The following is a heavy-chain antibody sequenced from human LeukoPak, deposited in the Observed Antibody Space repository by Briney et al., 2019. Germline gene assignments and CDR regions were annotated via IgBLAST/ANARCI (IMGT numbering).Heavy chain of an antibody. CDR1: GLTFSNYS. J-gene: IGHJ4*02. CDR3: ARGGTSFDY. Sequence: GGSLRLSCAASGLTFSNYSMNWDRQALGKGLEWVSSISSSSSYIYYADSVKGRFTISRDNAKNSLYQQMNSLRAEDTAVYYCARGGTSFDYWGQGTLVTVSS. CDR2: ISSSSSYI. V-gene: IGHV3-21*01.